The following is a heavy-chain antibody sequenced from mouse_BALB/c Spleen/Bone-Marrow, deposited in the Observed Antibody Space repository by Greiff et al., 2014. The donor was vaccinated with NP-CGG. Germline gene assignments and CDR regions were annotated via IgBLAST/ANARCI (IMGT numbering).Heavy chain of an antibody. CDR2: IYPGSGNT. J-gene: IGHJ3*01. D-gene: IGHD3-3*01. CDR1: GYTFPDSS. CDR3: AREGDPGAWVAY. Sequence: QVQLQQSGAELARPGASVKLSCKASGYTFPDSSLPWVTQRTGPGLAWIGEIYPGSGNTYYNEKFKGKATLTADKSSSTAYTQLSSLTSEDSAVYFCAREGDPGAWVAYWGQETLVTVSA. V-gene: IGHV1-77*01.